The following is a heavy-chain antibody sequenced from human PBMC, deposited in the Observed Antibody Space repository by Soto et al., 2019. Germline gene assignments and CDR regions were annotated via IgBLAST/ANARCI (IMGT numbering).Heavy chain of an antibody. J-gene: IGHJ4*02. CDR3: SRGTYYPQSSGLHADY. CDR2: ISSDGHHQ. V-gene: IGHV3-30*03. CDR1: GFTFNDYA. Sequence: QVQLVESGGGEVQPGGSLRVSCATSGFTFNDYAMYWVRQAPGQGLEWVAIISSDGHHQFYVDNLRGRFTVSRDNSKNTLFLQMNSLRPEDTAVYYCSRGTYYPQSSGLHADYWGPGTVVTVSS. D-gene: IGHD3-22*01.